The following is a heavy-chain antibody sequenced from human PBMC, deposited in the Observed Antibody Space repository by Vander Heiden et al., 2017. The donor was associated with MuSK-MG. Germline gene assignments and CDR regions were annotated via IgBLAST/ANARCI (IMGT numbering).Heavy chain of an antibody. J-gene: IGHJ4*02. CDR3: ARPVRAVAGHYYFDY. CDR1: GGSISSLSYY. D-gene: IGHD6-19*01. CDR2: IYYSGST. V-gene: IGHV4-39*01. Sequence: QLQLQESGPGLVKPSETLSLTCTVSGGSISSLSYYWGWIRQPPGKGLEWIGSIYYSGSTYYNPSLKSRVTISVVTSKNQFSLKLSSVTAADTAVYYCARPVRAVAGHYYFDYWGQGTLVTASS.